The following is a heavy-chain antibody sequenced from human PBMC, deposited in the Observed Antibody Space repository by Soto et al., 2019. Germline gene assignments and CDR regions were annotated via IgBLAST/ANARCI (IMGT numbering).Heavy chain of an antibody. Sequence: QVQLQESGPGLVKPSQTLSLTCTVSGGSISIGGYYWSWIRQHPAKGLEWIGYIYYSGSFYYNPSLRSRVTISVDTSKDQFSLKLSSVTAADTAVYYCARGGVVPASIEVNWFDPWGQGTLVTVSS. V-gene: IGHV4-31*03. D-gene: IGHD2-2*02. J-gene: IGHJ5*02. CDR2: IYYSGSF. CDR3: ARGGVVPASIEVNWFDP. CDR1: GGSISIGGYY.